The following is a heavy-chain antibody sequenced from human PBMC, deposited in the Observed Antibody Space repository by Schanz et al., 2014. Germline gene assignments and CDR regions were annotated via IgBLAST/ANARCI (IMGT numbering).Heavy chain of an antibody. D-gene: IGHD6-19*01. CDR1: GFTAFY. CDR3: ARGLVRHFDN. Sequence: QVQLVQSGTEVKKPGASVKVSCKASGFTAFYMHWVRQAPGQGLEWMGWINPNSGGTDSAQKFQGRVTMTRDTSISTAYMELSSLTSEDTAVYYCARGLVRHFDNWGQGTLVTVSS. V-gene: IGHV1-2*02. CDR2: INPNSGGT. J-gene: IGHJ4*02.